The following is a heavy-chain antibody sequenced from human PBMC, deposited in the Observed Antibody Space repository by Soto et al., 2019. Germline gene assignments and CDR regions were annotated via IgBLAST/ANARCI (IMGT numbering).Heavy chain of an antibody. CDR1: GFTFSSYA. D-gene: IGHD5-12*01. CDR2: ISGSGGST. Sequence: EVQLLESGGGLVQPGGSPRLSCAASGFTFSSYAMSWVRQAPGKGLEWVSVISGSGGSTHYVDSVKGRFTISRDNSKNTLYLQMNSLRADDTAVYYCAKPQYTEWLRLPLDYWGQGTLVTVSS. J-gene: IGHJ4*02. V-gene: IGHV3-23*01. CDR3: AKPQYTEWLRLPLDY.